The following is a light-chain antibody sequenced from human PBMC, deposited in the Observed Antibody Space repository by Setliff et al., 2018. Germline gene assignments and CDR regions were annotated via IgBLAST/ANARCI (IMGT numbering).Light chain of an antibody. CDR1: SNDVGSYDL. CDR3: NAYTAGTTYV. CDR2: GVS. V-gene: IGLV2-14*03. Sequence: QSVLTQPASVSGSPGQSITISCSGTSNDVGSYDLVSWYQQHPGKAPKLIIYGVSDRPSGVSSRFSGSKSGNTASLTISGPQTEDEADYYCNAYTAGTTYVFGTGTKVTVL. J-gene: IGLJ1*01.